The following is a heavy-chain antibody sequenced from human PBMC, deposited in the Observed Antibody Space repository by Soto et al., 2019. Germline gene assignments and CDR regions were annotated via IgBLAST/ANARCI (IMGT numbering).Heavy chain of an antibody. CDR3: ARDRREIQGDDAFDI. D-gene: IGHD1-1*01. CDR1: VFTVITNY. CDR2: IYSGGNT. Sequence: GWSLRLSCASSVFTVITNYMIWVRQAPGKGLECVSVIYSGGNTYYADSVKGRFTISRDNSKNTLFLQMDSLRTEDTAVYYCARDRREIQGDDAFDIWGQGTMVTVSS. V-gene: IGHV3-53*01. J-gene: IGHJ3*02.